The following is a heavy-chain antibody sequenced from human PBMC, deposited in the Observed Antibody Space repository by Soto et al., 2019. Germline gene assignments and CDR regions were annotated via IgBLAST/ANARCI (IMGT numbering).Heavy chain of an antibody. Sequence: EVQLLESGGGLVQPGGSLRASCAASGFAFSSFAMTWVRQAPGKGLEWVSAIGSGGTNTYYTDSLKGRFTISRDNSKNTLFLQMNSLRAEDTAVYYCAKYYYDSSDSRGAYDIWGQGTMVTVSS. J-gene: IGHJ3*02. CDR1: GFAFSSFA. CDR3: AKYYYDSSDSRGAYDI. V-gene: IGHV3-23*01. CDR2: IGSGGTNT. D-gene: IGHD3-22*01.